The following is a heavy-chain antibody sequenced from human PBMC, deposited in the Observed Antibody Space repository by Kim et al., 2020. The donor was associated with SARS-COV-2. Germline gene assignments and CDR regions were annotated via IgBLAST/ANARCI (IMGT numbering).Heavy chain of an antibody. Sequence: TPSLRSRVTISVDTSKNQFSLKLSSVPAADTAVYYCARHGPGPTSSGWSVWGQGTLVTVSS. J-gene: IGHJ4*02. CDR3: ARHGPGPTSSGWSV. V-gene: IGHV4-39*01. D-gene: IGHD6-19*01.